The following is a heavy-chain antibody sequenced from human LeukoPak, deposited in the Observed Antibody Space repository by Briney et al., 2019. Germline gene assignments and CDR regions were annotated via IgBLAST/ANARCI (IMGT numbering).Heavy chain of an antibody. CDR1: GYTFTTYG. Sequence: GASVKVSCKASGYTFTTYGISWVRQAPGQGLEWMGWISAYSGSTNYAQNLQGRVTMTTDTSTSTAYMELRSLRSDDTAVYYCARHYGGTSFDYWGQGTLVTVSS. D-gene: IGHD4-23*01. CDR2: ISAYSGST. J-gene: IGHJ4*02. CDR3: ARHYGGTSFDY. V-gene: IGHV1-18*01.